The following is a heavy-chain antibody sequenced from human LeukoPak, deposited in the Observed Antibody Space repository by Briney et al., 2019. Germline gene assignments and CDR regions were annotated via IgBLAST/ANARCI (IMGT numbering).Heavy chain of an antibody. J-gene: IGHJ4*02. CDR3: AKDLGGEGGSGFPGY. Sequence: PGGSLRLSYAASGFTFVSYAMSWLRQAPGKGLELVSAISGSGSDTYYAVSVKGRFTISSDNSKSTLYLQMNSLRAEDTAIYYCAKDLGGEGGSGFPGYWGRGTLVTVSS. V-gene: IGHV3-23*01. CDR1: GFTFVSYA. D-gene: IGHD3-10*01. CDR2: ISGSGSDT.